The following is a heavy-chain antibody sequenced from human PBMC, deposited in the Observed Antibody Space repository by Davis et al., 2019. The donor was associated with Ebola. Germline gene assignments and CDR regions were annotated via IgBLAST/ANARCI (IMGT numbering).Heavy chain of an antibody. Sequence: GGSLRLSCVASGFNFRTYSMHWVRQAPGKGLEWVASISYDGNKEYYADSGRGRSTISRDSSKNTVYLQMDSLRIDGTAVYFCVRDGVIILTAFYGDVYWGQGTPVTVSS. V-gene: IGHV3-30-3*01. J-gene: IGHJ4*02. CDR1: GFNFRTYS. CDR3: VRDGVIILTAFYGDVY. D-gene: IGHD3-3*01. CDR2: ISYDGNKE.